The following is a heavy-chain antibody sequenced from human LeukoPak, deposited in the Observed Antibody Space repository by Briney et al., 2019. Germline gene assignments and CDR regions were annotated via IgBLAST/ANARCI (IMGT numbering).Heavy chain of an antibody. Sequence: GGSLRLSCAASGFTFSTYWMHWVRQAPGKGLVWVSRIKNEETAANYADSVQGRFTISRDNANNMLYLQMDSLRAEDTAVYYCARESTVGPIQTDALDIWGQGTMVTVSS. D-gene: IGHD1-26*01. CDR2: IKNEETAA. V-gene: IGHV3-74*01. J-gene: IGHJ3*02. CDR1: GFTFSTYW. CDR3: ARESTVGPIQTDALDI.